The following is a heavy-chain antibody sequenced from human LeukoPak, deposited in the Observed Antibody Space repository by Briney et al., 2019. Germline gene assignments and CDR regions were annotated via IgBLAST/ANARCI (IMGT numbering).Heavy chain of an antibody. J-gene: IGHJ5*02. CDR3: ARDRLYTGYDPVLDL. CDR1: GFTFAHYG. V-gene: IGHV3-30*13. CDR2: IAFDGRRK. Sequence: GRSLRLSCAASGFTFAHYGVQWVRQSPGKGLEWVAAIAFDGRRKFYTNSVKGRFTISRDSSSNILFLQMSDLRTEDTALYYCARDRLYTGYDPVLDLWGQGTPVTVSS. D-gene: IGHD5-12*01.